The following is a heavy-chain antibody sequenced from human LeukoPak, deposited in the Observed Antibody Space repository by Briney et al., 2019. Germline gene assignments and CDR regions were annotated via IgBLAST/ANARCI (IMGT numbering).Heavy chain of an antibody. D-gene: IGHD2-2*01. CDR3: ARADTGYCSSTSCYGAYYFDY. CDR1: GGTFSSYD. V-gene: IGHV1-69*05. Sequence: GASVKVSCKASGGTFSSYDISWVRQAPGQGLEWMGGIIPIFGTANYAQKFQGRVTITTDESTSTAYMELSSLRSEDTAVYYCARADTGYCSSTSCYGAYYFDYWGQGTLVTVSS. J-gene: IGHJ4*02. CDR2: IIPIFGTA.